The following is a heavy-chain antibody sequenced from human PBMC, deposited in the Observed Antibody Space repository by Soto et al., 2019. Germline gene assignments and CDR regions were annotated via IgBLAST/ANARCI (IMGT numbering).Heavy chain of an antibody. CDR3: AKDLFGGQVY. J-gene: IGHJ4*02. Sequence: GGSLRLSCAGSGFTFDDYAMHWVRQAPGKGLEWVSGISWNSGSIGYADSVKGRFTISRDNAKNSLYLQMNSLRAEDTALYYCAKDLFGGQVYWGQGTLVTVSS. V-gene: IGHV3-9*01. CDR1: GFTFDDYA. CDR2: ISWNSGSI. D-gene: IGHD3-10*01.